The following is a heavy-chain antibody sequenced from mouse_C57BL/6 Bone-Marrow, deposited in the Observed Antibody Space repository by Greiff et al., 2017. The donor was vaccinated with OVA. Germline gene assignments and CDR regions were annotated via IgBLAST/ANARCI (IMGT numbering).Heavy chain of an antibody. J-gene: IGHJ3*01. Sequence: VQLKQSGPELVKPGASVKISCKASGYSFTDYNMNWVKQSNGTSLEWIGVIHPNYGTTSYNQKFKGKATLTVDHSSSTAYMQLNILTSEDSAVYYCSRDRNTWFAYWGQGTLVTVSA. CDR3: SRDRNTWFAY. D-gene: IGHD3-2*01. V-gene: IGHV1-39*01. CDR2: IHPNYGTT. CDR1: GYSFTDYN.